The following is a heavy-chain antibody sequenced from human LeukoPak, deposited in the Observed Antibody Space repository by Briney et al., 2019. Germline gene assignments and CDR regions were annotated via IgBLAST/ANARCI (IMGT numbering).Heavy chain of an antibody. Sequence: GGSLRLSCAASGFTFSSYSMNWVRQAPGKGPEWVSYISSSSSTIYYADSVKGRFTISRDNAKNSLYLQMNSLRAEDTAVYYCARGVRYSSSLFDPWGQGTLVTVSS. V-gene: IGHV3-48*04. CDR1: GFTFSSYS. D-gene: IGHD6-13*01. J-gene: IGHJ5*02. CDR3: ARGVRYSSSLFDP. CDR2: ISSSSSTI.